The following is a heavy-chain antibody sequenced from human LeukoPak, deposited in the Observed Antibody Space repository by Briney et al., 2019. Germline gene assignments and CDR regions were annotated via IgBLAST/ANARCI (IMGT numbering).Heavy chain of an antibody. V-gene: IGHV4-30-4*08. CDR1: GGSISSGDYY. CDR2: IYYSGST. Sequence: PSQTLSLTCTVSGGSISSGDYYWSWIRQPPGKGLEWIGYIYYSGSTYYNPSLKSRVTISVDTSKNQFSLKLSSLTAADTAVYYCARGTPGGYFDYWGQGTLVTVSS. CDR3: ARGTPGGYFDY. J-gene: IGHJ4*02. D-gene: IGHD1-14*01.